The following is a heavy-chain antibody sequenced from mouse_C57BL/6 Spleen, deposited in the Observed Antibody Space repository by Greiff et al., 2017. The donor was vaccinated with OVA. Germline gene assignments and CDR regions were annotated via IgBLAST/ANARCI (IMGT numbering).Heavy chain of an antibody. Sequence: VQLQQSGAELVKPGASVKLSCKASGYTFTSYWMHWVKQRPGQGLEWIGMIHPNSGSTNYNEKFKSKATLTVDKSSSTAYMQLSSLTSEDSAVYYCARRLGQYYAMDYWGQGTSVTVSS. CDR3: ARRLGQYYAMDY. V-gene: IGHV1-64*01. D-gene: IGHD4-1*01. J-gene: IGHJ4*01. CDR2: IHPNSGST. CDR1: GYTFTSYW.